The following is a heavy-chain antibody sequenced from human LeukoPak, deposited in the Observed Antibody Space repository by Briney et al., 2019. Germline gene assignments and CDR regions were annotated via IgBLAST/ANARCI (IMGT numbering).Heavy chain of an antibody. D-gene: IGHD3-22*01. J-gene: IGHJ6*03. CDR1: GYTFTSYY. Sequence: ASVKVSCKASGYTFTSYYMHWVRQAPGQGLEWMGIINPSGGSTSYAQKFQGRVTMTRDMSTSTVYMELSSLRSDDTAVYYCTRNYYDSSGYYLTAYSTYYYYYMDVWGKGTTVTISS. CDR3: TRNYYDSSGYYLTAYSTYYYYYMDV. V-gene: IGHV1-46*01. CDR2: INPSGGST.